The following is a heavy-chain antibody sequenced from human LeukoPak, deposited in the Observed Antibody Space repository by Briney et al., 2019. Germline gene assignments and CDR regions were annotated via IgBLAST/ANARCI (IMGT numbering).Heavy chain of an antibody. Sequence: GASVKVSCKASGGTFSSYAISWERQAPGQGLEWMGGIIPIFGTANYAQKFQGRVTITTDESTSTAYMELSSLRSEDTAVYYCARVSTDYYDSSGYYYFDYWGQGTLVTVSS. CDR2: IIPIFGTA. J-gene: IGHJ4*02. D-gene: IGHD3-22*01. V-gene: IGHV1-69*05. CDR3: ARVSTDYYDSSGYYYFDY. CDR1: GGTFSSYA.